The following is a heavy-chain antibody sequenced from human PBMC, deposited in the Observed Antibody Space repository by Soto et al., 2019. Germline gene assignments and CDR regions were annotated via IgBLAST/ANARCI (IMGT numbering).Heavy chain of an antibody. CDR1: GGTFSSYA. CDR2: IIPIFGTA. J-gene: IGHJ6*02. D-gene: IGHD2-8*01. V-gene: IGHV1-69*13. CDR3: ARDEGYCTNGVCYTGGPFYYYYGMDV. Sequence: SVKVSCKASGGTFSSYAISWVRQAPGQGLEWMGGIIPIFGTANYAQKFQGRVTITADESTSTAYMELSSLRSEDTAVYYCARDEGYCTNGVCYTGGPFYYYYGMDVWGQGTTVTVSS.